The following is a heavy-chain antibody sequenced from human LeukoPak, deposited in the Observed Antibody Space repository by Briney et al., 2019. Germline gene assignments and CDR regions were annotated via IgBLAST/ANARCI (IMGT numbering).Heavy chain of an antibody. CDR2: IYYSGST. V-gene: IGHV4-59*08. D-gene: IGHD5-12*01. Sequence: SETLSLTCTVSGGSISSYYWSWLRHPPRKGLEWIGYIYYSGSTNYSPSLKSRVTISVDTSKNQYSLKLSSVTAADTAVYYCARHRNSGYNTYSMDVWGQGTTVTVSS. CDR1: GGSISSYY. CDR3: ARHRNSGYNTYSMDV. J-gene: IGHJ6*02.